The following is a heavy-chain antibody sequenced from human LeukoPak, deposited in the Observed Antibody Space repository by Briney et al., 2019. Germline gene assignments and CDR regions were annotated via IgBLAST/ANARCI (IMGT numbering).Heavy chain of an antibody. CDR3: ARGKAPDDFWSGYYLEYYYYYGMDV. CDR1: GYTFTGYY. V-gene: IGHV1-2*02. D-gene: IGHD3-3*01. Sequence: ASVKVSCKASGYTFTGYYMHWVRQAPGQGLEWMGWINPNSGGTNYAQKFQGRVTMTRDTSISTAYMELSRLRSDDTAVYYCARGKAPDDFWSGYYLEYYYYYGMDVWGQRTTVTVSS. CDR2: INPNSGGT. J-gene: IGHJ6*02.